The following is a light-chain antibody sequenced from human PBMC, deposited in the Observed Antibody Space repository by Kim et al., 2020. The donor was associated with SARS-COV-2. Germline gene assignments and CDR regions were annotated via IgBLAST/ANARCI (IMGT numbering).Light chain of an antibody. V-gene: IGLV2-8*01. CDR3: CSYAANNNVV. Sequence: GQSVTISCSGTSGDIGGYNYGSWYQQHPGKVPKRMIYEVSKRPSGVPDRFSGSKAGNTASLTVSGLQAEDEADYYCCSYAANNNVVFGGGTQLTVL. J-gene: IGLJ3*02. CDR2: EVS. CDR1: SGDIGGYNY.